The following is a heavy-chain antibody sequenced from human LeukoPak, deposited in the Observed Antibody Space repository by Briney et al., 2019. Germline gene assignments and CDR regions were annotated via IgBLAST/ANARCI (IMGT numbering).Heavy chain of an antibody. D-gene: IGHD4-11*01. V-gene: IGHV3-74*01. J-gene: IGHJ6*03. CDR2: INSDGSST. Sequence: GGSLRLSCAASGFTFSSYWMHWVRQAPGKGLVWVSRINSDGSSTSYADSVKGRFTISRDNAKNTLYLQMNSLRAEDTAVYYCARFTVITNYYYTDVWGKGTTVTVSS. CDR1: GFTFSSYW. CDR3: ARFTVITNYYYTDV.